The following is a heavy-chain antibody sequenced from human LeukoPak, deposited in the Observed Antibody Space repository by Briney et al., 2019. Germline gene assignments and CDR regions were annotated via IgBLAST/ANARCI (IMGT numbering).Heavy chain of an antibody. D-gene: IGHD6-13*01. CDR1: GFTFSLYS. CDR2: ISGSSNTI. J-gene: IGHJ4*02. V-gene: IGHV3-48*02. Sequence: GGSLRLSCAASGFTFSLYSMNWVRQAPGKGLEWVSHISGSSNTIYYADSVKGRFTISRDNAKNSLYLQMNSLRDEDTAVYYCARDQDSSSWFGSDYWGQGTLVTVSS. CDR3: ARDQDSSSWFGSDY.